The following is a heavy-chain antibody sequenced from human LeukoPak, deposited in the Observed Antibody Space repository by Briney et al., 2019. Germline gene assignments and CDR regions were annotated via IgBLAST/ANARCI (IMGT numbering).Heavy chain of an antibody. CDR2: IYTSGST. V-gene: IGHV4-4*07. CDR1: GGSISSYY. Sequence: SETLSLTCTVSGGSISSYYWSWIRQPAGKGLEWIGRIYTSGSTNYNPSLKSRVTMSVDTSKNQFSLKLSSVTAADTAVYYCARVEYGSGSYSYYFDYWGQGTLVTVSS. CDR3: ARVEYGSGSYSYYFDY. J-gene: IGHJ4*02. D-gene: IGHD3-10*01.